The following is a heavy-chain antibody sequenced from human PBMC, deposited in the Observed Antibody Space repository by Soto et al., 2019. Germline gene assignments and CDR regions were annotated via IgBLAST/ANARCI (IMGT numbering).Heavy chain of an antibody. CDR2: ISYDGGET. CDR1: GFIFSNNG. CDR3: AITSVADASFDY. Sequence: GGSLRLSCAGSGFIFSNNGMHWVRQAPGKGLEWVAFISYDGGETFYADSVKGRFTISRDNSKSTLFLHMNSLKKEDTAVYYCAITSVADASFDYWGQGTLVTVSS. V-gene: IGHV3-30*03. J-gene: IGHJ4*02. D-gene: IGHD5-12*01.